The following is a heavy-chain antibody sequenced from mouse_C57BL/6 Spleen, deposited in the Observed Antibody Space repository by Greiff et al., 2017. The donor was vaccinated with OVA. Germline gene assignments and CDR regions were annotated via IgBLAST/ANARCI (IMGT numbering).Heavy chain of an antibody. CDR2: IYPGDGDT. Sequence: QVQLQQSGAELVKPGASVKISCKASGYAFSSYWINWVKRRPGKGLEWIGQIYPGDGDTNYNGKFKGKATLTADKSSSTAYMQLSSLTSEDSAVYFCARPLYYGKGRGYFDYWGQGTTLTVSS. D-gene: IGHD2-1*01. V-gene: IGHV1-80*01. CDR1: GYAFSSYW. J-gene: IGHJ2*01. CDR3: ARPLYYGKGRGYFDY.